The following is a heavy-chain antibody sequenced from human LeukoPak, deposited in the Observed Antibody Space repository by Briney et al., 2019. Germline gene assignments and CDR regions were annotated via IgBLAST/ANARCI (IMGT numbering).Heavy chain of an antibody. Sequence: SETLSLTCAVSGYSISSGYYWGWIRHPPGKGREWIGSIYHSGSTYYNPSLKSRVTISVDTSKNQFSLKLSSVTAADTAVYYCARVQSAAAGGFDYWGQGTLVTVSS. V-gene: IGHV4-38-2*01. CDR1: GYSISSGYY. D-gene: IGHD6-13*01. J-gene: IGHJ4*02. CDR2: IYHSGST. CDR3: ARVQSAAAGGFDY.